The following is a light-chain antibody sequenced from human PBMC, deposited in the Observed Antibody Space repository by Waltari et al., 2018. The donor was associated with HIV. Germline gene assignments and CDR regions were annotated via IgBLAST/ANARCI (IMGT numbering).Light chain of an antibody. V-gene: IGKV1-12*01. Sequence: DIQMTQSPSSVSASIGDRVTITCRASQGISNWLAWYQQKAGKAPKLLIYAASILESGVPSRFSGSGSGTYFTLTISSLQPEDFVTYFCQQGNSFPYTFGQGTNLEIK. CDR3: QQGNSFPYT. CDR1: QGISNW. CDR2: AAS. J-gene: IGKJ2*01.